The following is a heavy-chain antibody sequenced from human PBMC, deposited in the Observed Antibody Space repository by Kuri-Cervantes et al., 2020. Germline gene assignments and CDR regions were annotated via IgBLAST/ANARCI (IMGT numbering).Heavy chain of an antibody. J-gene: IGHJ4*02. D-gene: IGHD3-3*01. CDR2: ISGSGGST. V-gene: IGHV3-23*01. CDR1: EFTFSSYA. Sequence: GESLKISCAASEFTFSSYAMSWVRQAPGKGLEWVSAISGSGGSTYYADSVKGRFTISRDNSKNTLYLQMNSLRAEDTAVYYCARDRIGERSRSYYFDYWGQGTLVTVSS. CDR3: ARDRIGERSRSYYFDY.